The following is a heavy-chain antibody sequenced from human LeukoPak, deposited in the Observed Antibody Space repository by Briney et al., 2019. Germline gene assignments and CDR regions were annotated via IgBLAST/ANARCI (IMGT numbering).Heavy chain of an antibody. V-gene: IGHV1-69*05. D-gene: IGHD6-6*01. CDR2: IIPIFGTA. J-gene: IGHJ5*02. CDR1: GGTFSSYA. CDR3: ARDRGGESSSSKYNWFDP. Sequence: SVKVSCKASGGTFSSYAISWVRQAPGQGLEWMGRIIPIFGTANYAQKFQGRVTITTDESTSTAYTELSSLRSEDTAVYYCARDRGGESSSSKYNWFDPWGQGSLVTVSS.